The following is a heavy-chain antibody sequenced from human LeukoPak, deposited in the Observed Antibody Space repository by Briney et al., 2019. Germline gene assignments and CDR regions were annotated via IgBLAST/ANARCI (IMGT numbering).Heavy chain of an antibody. CDR2: ISGGSNYI. CDR1: GFTVSSYS. D-gene: IGHD7-27*01. J-gene: IGHJ4*02. V-gene: IGHV3-21*01. Sequence: SGGSLRLSCAASGFTVSSYSMNWVRQAPGKGLEWVSSISGGSNYIYYADSLKGRFTISRDNSKNTLYLQMNSPRAEDTAVYYCARDGDRSFDYWGQGTLVTVSS. CDR3: ARDGDRSFDY.